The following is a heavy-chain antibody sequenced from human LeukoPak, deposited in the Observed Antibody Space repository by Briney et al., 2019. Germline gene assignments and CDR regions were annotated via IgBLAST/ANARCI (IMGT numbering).Heavy chain of an antibody. J-gene: IGHJ4*02. D-gene: IGHD1-20*01. CDR1: GYPFTSYY. CDR2: INPRGGSI. V-gene: IGHV1-46*01. Sequence: ASVKVSCKASGYPFTSYYMHWVRQAPGQGLEWMGIINPRGGSISYAQKFQGRVTMTRDTSTSTVYMELSRLRSDDTAVYYCARERYNYNDALPFDYWGQGTLVTVSS. CDR3: ARERYNYNDALPFDY.